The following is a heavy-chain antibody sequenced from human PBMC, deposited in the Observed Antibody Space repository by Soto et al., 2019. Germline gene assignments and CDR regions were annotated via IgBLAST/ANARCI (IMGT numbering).Heavy chain of an antibody. CDR1: GYTFTSYG. Sequence: ASVKVSCKASGYTFTSYGISWVRQAPGQGLEWMGWISAYNGNTNYAQKLQGRVTMTTDTSTSTAYMELRSLRSDDTAVYYCARDQWPGYCSGGSCYHHAFDIWGQGTMVTVSS. D-gene: IGHD2-15*01. J-gene: IGHJ3*02. V-gene: IGHV1-18*01. CDR3: ARDQWPGYCSGGSCYHHAFDI. CDR2: ISAYNGNT.